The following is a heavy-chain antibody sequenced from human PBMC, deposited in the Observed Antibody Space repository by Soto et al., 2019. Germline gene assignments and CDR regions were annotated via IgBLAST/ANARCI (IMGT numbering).Heavy chain of an antibody. D-gene: IGHD3-10*01. J-gene: IGHJ6*02. Sequence: QVQLVESGGGVVQPGRSLRLSCAASGFTFSSYGMHWVRQAPGKGLEWVAVISYDGSNKYYADSVKGRFTISRDNSKNDLYLQMNSLRAEDTAVYYCAKEGGYYGSGSYSVGENYYGMDVWGQGTTVTVSS. V-gene: IGHV3-30*18. CDR2: ISYDGSNK. CDR3: AKEGGYYGSGSYSVGENYYGMDV. CDR1: GFTFSSYG.